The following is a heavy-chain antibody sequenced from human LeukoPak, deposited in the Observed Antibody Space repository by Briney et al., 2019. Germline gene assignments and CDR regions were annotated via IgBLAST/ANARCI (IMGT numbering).Heavy chain of an antibody. CDR1: GGSISSGSYY. Sequence: SETLSLTCTVSGGSISSGSYYWGWIRQPAGKGLEWIGRIYTSGSTNYNPSLKSRVTISVDTSKNQFSLKLSSVTAPDTAVYYCERVLSSYYYYYMDVWGKGTTVTVSS. J-gene: IGHJ6*03. CDR2: IYTSGST. D-gene: IGHD6-19*01. CDR3: ERVLSSYYYYYMDV. V-gene: IGHV4-61*02.